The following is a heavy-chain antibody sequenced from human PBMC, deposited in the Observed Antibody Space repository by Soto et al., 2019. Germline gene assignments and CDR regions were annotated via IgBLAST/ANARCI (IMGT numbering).Heavy chain of an antibody. CDR2: IYTTGST. CDR3: AREGGYFDSSGSGVYHYHGVDV. D-gene: IGHD3-22*01. V-gene: IGHV4-4*07. J-gene: IGHJ6*02. CDR1: GGSISTYF. Sequence: PSETLSLTCTVSGGSISTYFWSWIRQPAGGGLEWIGRIYTTGSTNYNPSRKSRVTMSLDTSRNKFSLKLSSVTAADTAVYYCAREGGYFDSSGSGVYHYHGVDVWGQGTTVTVSS.